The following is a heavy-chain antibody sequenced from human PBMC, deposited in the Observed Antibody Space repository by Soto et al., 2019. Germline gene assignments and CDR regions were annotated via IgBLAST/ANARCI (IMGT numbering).Heavy chain of an antibody. CDR3: VRHATDRHGNAEDWYFDL. J-gene: IGHJ2*01. CDR2: MYNSEDT. Sequence: QVQLQESGPGLVRPSETLSLTCTVSAASISSYYWTWIRQPPGKGLEWIGHMYNSEDTKYNPSLKSRVTMSVDTSKNQFSLKLRSVTAADTAIYYCVRHATDRHGNAEDWYFDLWGRDTLVTVSS. D-gene: IGHD2-15*01. CDR1: AASISSYY. V-gene: IGHV4-59*08.